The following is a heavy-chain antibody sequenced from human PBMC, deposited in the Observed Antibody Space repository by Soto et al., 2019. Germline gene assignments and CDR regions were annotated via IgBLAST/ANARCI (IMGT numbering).Heavy chain of an antibody. J-gene: IGHJ4*02. V-gene: IGHV1-46*01. Sequence: GASVKVSCKASGYTFTSYYMHWVRQAPGQGLEWMGIIKPSGGSTSYAQKFQGRVTMTRDTSTSSVYMELSSLRSEDTAVYYCARVGIAAAGLYWGQGTLVTVSS. D-gene: IGHD6-13*01. CDR1: GYTFTSYY. CDR2: IKPSGGST. CDR3: ARVGIAAAGLY.